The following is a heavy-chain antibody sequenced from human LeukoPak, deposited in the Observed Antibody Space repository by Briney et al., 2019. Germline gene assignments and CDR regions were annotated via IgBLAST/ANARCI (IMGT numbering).Heavy chain of an antibody. CDR1: GFSFSSYA. D-gene: IGHD3-16*01. J-gene: IGHJ4*02. CDR3: AKWPEGAMDYFDY. V-gene: IGHV3-23*01. Sequence: PGGSLRLSCEAPGFSFSSYAMTWARQAPVKGLEWVSAISGDGTRTYYADSVKGRFTISRDNSKNTLYLEMSSLRVEDTAIYYCAKWPEGAMDYFDYWGQGTLVTVSS. CDR2: ISGDGTRT.